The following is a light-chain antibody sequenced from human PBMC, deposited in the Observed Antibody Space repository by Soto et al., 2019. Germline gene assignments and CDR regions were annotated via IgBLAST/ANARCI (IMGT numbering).Light chain of an antibody. Sequence: DIQMTQSPSSLSASVGDRVTITCRASQSISSYLNWYQQKPGKAPKLLIYAASNLQSGVPSRFSGSGSGTDFTLTINRLEPEDFAVYYCQQYGSSITFGQGTRLEI. V-gene: IGKV1-39*01. J-gene: IGKJ5*01. CDR3: QQYGSSIT. CDR2: AAS. CDR1: QSISSY.